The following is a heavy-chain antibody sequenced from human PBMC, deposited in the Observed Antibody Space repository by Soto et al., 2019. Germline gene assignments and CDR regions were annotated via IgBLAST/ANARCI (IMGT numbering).Heavy chain of an antibody. CDR2: IYHSGTT. V-gene: IGHV4-38-2*01. D-gene: IGHD3-22*01. J-gene: IGHJ4*02. CDR1: GDSISRADY. CDR3: SSTIIDYDNSGYYWPPYYFDY. Sequence: EPQCLTCWVSGDSISRADYWALIRHPPGEGEEVIGSIYHSGTTYYNPSLKSRVTISVDTSKNQFSLKLTSVTAADSAVYFCSSTIIDYDNSGYYWPPYYFDYWGQGTLVTVSS.